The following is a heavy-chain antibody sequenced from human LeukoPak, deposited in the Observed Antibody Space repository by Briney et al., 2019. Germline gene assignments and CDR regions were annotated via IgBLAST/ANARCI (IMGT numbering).Heavy chain of an antibody. V-gene: IGHV3-30*18. D-gene: IGHD2-2*01. CDR1: GFTFSSYG. CDR3: AKGEGRYCSSTSCRWFDP. CDR2: ISYDGGNK. Sequence: GGSLRLSCAASGFTFSSYGMHWVRQAPGKGLEWVAVISYDGGNKYYADSVKGRFTISRDNSKNTLYLQMNSLRAEDTAVYYCAKGEGRYCSSTSCRWFDPWGQGTLVTVSS. J-gene: IGHJ5*02.